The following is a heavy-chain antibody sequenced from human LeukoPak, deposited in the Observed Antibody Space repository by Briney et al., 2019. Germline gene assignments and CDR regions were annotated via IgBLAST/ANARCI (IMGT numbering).Heavy chain of an antibody. D-gene: IGHD3-10*01. Sequence: WASVKVSCKASGYTFTSHGITWVRQAPGQGFEWMGWSSAYNGDTKYPETSQVRVTLTTDTSTNTVYMELRNLKSDDTAVYYCARGGSGSYYDYWGQGTLITVSS. V-gene: IGHV1-18*01. J-gene: IGHJ4*02. CDR1: GYTFTSHG. CDR3: ARGGSGSYYDY. CDR2: SSAYNGDT.